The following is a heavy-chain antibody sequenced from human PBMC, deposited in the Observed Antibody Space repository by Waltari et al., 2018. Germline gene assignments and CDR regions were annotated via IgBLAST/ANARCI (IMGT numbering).Heavy chain of an antibody. CDR1: GFTVSSNY. CDR2: IYSGGST. V-gene: IGHV3-53*02. J-gene: IGHJ4*02. D-gene: IGHD6-13*01. Sequence: EVQLVETGGGLIQPGGSLRLSCAASGFTVSSNYMSWVRQAPGKGLEWVSVIYSGGSTYDADSVRGRFTISRDNSKNTLYLQMNSLRAEDTAVYYCARGGIIAAAGIELDYWGQGTLVTVSS. CDR3: ARGGIIAAAGIELDY.